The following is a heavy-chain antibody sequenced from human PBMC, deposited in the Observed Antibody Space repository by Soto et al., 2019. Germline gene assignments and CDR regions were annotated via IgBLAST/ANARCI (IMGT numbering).Heavy chain of an antibody. D-gene: IGHD3-10*01. J-gene: IGHJ6*03. CDR3: ARYYYGSVSYDYYYYMGV. CDR1: GFTLSSYG. Sequence: QVQLVESGGGVVQPGRSLRLSCAASGFTLSSYGMHWVRQAPGKGLEWVAVIWYDGSNKYYADSVKGRFTISRDNSKNTLYLQMKSLIAEDTAVYYCARYYYGSVSYDYYYYMGVWGKGTTVTVFS. V-gene: IGHV3-33*01. CDR2: IWYDGSNK.